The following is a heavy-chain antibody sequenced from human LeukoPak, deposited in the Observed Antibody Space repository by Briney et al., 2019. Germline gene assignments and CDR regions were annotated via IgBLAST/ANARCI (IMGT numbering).Heavy chain of an antibody. D-gene: IGHD5-24*01. CDR3: ARKMATVPSDAFDI. J-gene: IGHJ3*02. CDR1: GFTFSNYA. Sequence: TGGSLRLSCAASGFTFSNYAMHWVRQAPGKGLEWVAFISYDGSNKYYADSVKGRFTISRDNSKNSLYLQMNSLRAEDTAVYYCARKMATVPSDAFDIWGQGTMVTVSS. V-gene: IGHV3-30*04. CDR2: ISYDGSNK.